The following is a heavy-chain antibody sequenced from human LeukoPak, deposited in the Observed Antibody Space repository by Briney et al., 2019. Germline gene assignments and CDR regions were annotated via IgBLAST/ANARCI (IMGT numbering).Heavy chain of an antibody. J-gene: IGHJ4*02. CDR2: IYYSGST. Sequence: PSETLSLTCTVSGGSISSYYWSWIRQPPGKGLEWIGYIYYSGSTNYNPSLKSRVTISVDTSKNQFSLKLTSVTAADTAVYYCARVRILGVFIFDYWGQGTLVTVSS. D-gene: IGHD3-3*01. CDR1: GGSISSYY. CDR3: ARVRILGVFIFDY. V-gene: IGHV4-59*01.